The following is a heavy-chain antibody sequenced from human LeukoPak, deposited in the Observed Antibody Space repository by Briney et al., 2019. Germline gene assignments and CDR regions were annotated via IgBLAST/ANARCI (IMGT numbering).Heavy chain of an antibody. J-gene: IGHJ4*02. D-gene: IGHD5-18*01. CDR3: ARARYSYGSNFDY. V-gene: IGHV4-30-4*01. CDR2: IYYSGST. Sequence: SQTLSLTCTVSGGSISSGDYYWSWIRQPPGKGLEWIGYIYYSGSTYYNPSLKSRVTISVDTSKNHFSLKLSSVTAADTAVYYCARARYSYGSNFDYWGQGTLVTASA. CDR1: GGSISSGDYY.